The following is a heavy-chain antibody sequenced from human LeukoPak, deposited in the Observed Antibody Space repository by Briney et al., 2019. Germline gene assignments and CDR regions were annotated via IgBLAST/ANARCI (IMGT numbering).Heavy chain of an antibody. V-gene: IGHV4-39*07. CDR3: ARQNWNYSYGSYQSRHAFDI. CDR1: GGSISSSSYY. CDR2: IYYSGST. D-gene: IGHD1-7*01. J-gene: IGHJ3*02. Sequence: PSETLSLTCTVSGGSISSSSYYWGWIRQPPGKGLEWIGSIYYSGSTYYNPSLKSRVTISVDTSKNQFSLKLSSVTAADTAVYYCARQNWNYSYGSYQSRHAFDIWGQGTMVTVSS.